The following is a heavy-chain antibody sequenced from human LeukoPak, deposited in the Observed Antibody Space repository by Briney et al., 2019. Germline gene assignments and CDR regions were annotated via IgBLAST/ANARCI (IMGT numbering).Heavy chain of an antibody. CDR3: ARSIVVAGLIFDY. J-gene: IGHJ4*02. CDR2: IYYSGST. D-gene: IGHD6-19*01. V-gene: IGHV4-59*08. Sequence: SETLSLTCTVSGGSISSYYWSWIRQPPGKGLEWIGYIYYSGSTNYNPSLKSRVTISVDTSKNQFSLKLSSVTAADTAVYYCARSIVVAGLIFDYWGQGTLVTVSS. CDR1: GGSISSYY.